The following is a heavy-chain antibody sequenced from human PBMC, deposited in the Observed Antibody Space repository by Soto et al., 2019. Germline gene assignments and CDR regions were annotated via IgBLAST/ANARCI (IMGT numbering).Heavy chain of an antibody. V-gene: IGHV1-18*01. Sequence: GASVKVSCKASGYTFTSYGISWVRQAPGQGLEWMGWISAYNGNTNYAQKLQGRVTMTTDTSTSTAYMELRSLRSDDTAVYYCARDLGYGDYSQPAAYWGQGTLVTVSS. D-gene: IGHD4-17*01. CDR3: ARDLGYGDYSQPAAY. J-gene: IGHJ4*02. CDR2: ISAYNGNT. CDR1: GYTFTSYG.